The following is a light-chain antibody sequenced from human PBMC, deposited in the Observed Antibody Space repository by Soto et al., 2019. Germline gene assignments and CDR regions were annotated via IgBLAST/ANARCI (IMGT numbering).Light chain of an antibody. CDR1: QTLSNSF. CDR3: QQYGPSEII. CDR2: DTS. Sequence: EIVLTQSPGTLSLSPGERATLSCRASQTLSNSFIAWYLQKPGQAPRLLIYDTSSRATGVPDRYSASGSGTDFTLNISRLEAEDFAVFFCQQYGPSEIIFGRGTRLEIK. V-gene: IGKV3-20*01. J-gene: IGKJ5*01.